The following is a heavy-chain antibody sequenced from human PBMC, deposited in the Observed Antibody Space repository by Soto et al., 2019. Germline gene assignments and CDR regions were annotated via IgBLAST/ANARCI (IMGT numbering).Heavy chain of an antibody. J-gene: IGHJ6*02. D-gene: IGHD4-17*01. CDR1: GGSISSGGYS. CDR3: ARAHYGDYGYGMDV. V-gene: IGHV4-30-2*01. CDR2: IYHSGYT. Sequence: QLQLQESGSGLVKPSQTLSLTCAVSGGSISSGGYSWSWIRQPPGNGLGWIGYIYHSGYTYCNASLQSRVTIAVDRSKNQFSLKLSSVTAADTAVYYCARAHYGDYGYGMDVWGQGTTVTVSS.